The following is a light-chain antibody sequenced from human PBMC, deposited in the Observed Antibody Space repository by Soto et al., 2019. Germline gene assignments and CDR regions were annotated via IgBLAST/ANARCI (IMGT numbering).Light chain of an antibody. J-gene: IGLJ3*02. CDR1: SSNIGAGYD. CDR2: GIS. CDR3: HSYESSLTRSV. Sequence: QSVLTQPPSVSGSPGQRVTISCTGTSSNIGAGYDVHWYQQLPGTAPKLLIYGISNRPSGVPDRFSGSKSGTSASLAITGLQAEDEADYYCHSYESSLTRSVFGGGTKLTVL. V-gene: IGLV1-40*01.